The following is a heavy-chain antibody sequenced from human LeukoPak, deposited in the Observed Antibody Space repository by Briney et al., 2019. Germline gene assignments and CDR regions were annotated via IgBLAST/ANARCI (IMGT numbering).Heavy chain of an antibody. CDR1: GFTFSTLA. V-gene: IGHV3-30-3*01. CDR3: TRVDEVFAFDI. J-gene: IGHJ3*02. Sequence: GGSLRLSCAASGFTFSTLAIHWVRQAPGKGLEWVAVISYDGTNKYYADSVKGRFTISRDNSKNTLYLEMSSLRTEDTAVYYCTRVDEVFAFDIWGHGTMVTVSS. D-gene: IGHD1-14*01. CDR2: ISYDGTNK.